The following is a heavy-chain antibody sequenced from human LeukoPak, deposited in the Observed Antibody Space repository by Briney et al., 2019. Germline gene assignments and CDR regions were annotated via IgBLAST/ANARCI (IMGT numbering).Heavy chain of an antibody. V-gene: IGHV4-59*01. Sequence: SETLSLTCTVSGGSISSYYWSWIRQPPGKGLEWIGYIYYSGSTNYNPSLKSRVTISVDTSKNQFSLKLSSVTAADTAVYYCARLVVAARDYYYYYMDVWGKGTTVTVSS. CDR2: IYYSGST. D-gene: IGHD2-15*01. CDR1: GGSISSYY. CDR3: ARLVVAARDYYYYYMDV. J-gene: IGHJ6*03.